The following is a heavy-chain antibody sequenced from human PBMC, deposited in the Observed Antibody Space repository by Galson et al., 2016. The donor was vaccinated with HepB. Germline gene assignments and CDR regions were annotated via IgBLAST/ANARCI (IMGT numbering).Heavy chain of an antibody. CDR1: GFSISTFW. D-gene: IGHD6-19*01. CDR2: IKHDGNEI. Sequence: SLRLSCAASGFSISTFWMTWVRQAPGKGLEWVANIKHDGNEIYYVDSVKGRFTISRDNSKNTLWLQLNSLRAEDTALYYCAREGIFGSGWFYLDSWGQGTLVTVSS. J-gene: IGHJ4*02. V-gene: IGHV3-7*01. CDR3: AREGIFGSGWFYLDS.